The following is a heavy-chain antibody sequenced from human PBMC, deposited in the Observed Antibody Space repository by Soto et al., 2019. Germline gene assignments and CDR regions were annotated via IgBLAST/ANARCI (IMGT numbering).Heavy chain of an antibody. CDR2: ISGSGGST. CDR1: GFTFSSYA. V-gene: IGHV3-23*01. J-gene: IGHJ4*02. CDR3: AKSGGLRVVTHLGKDY. Sequence: EVQLLESGGGLVQPGGSLRLSCAASGFTFSSYAMSWVRQAPGKGLEWVSAISGSGGSTYYADSVKGRFTISRDNSKNTLYLQMNSLRAEDTAVYYCAKSGGLRVVTHLGKDYWGQGTLVTVSS. D-gene: IGHD3-3*01.